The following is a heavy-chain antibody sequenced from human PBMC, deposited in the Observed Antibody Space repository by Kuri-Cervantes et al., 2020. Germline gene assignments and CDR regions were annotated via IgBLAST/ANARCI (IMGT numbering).Heavy chain of an antibody. D-gene: IGHD6-13*01. J-gene: IGHJ4*02. Sequence: SETLSLTCTVSGGSISSSSYYWGWIRQPPGKGLEWIGSIYYSGTTYYNPSLQSRITMSVDTSKNQFSLKLNSVTAADTAVYYCARGSSRWDSWGQGALVTVSS. CDR2: IYYSGTT. V-gene: IGHV4-39*07. CDR3: ARGSSRWDS. CDR1: GGSISSSSYY.